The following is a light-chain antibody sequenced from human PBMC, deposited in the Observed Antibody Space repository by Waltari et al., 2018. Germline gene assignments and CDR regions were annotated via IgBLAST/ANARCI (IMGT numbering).Light chain of an antibody. CDR1: TSNTGAGYD. CDR2: ANN. V-gene: IGLV1-40*01. J-gene: IGLJ3*02. CDR3: QSYDKTLSAWV. Sequence: QSVLTQPPSVSGAPGPRVPVSCTGSTSNTGAGYDVQWYQQFPGGAPKLVIYANNNRPSGVPDRFSATKSGSSAALAITGLQAEDEADYYCQSYDKTLSAWVFGGGTRLTVL.